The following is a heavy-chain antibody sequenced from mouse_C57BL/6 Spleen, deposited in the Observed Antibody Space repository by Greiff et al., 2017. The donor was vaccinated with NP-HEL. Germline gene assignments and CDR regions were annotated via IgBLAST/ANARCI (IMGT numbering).Heavy chain of an antibody. V-gene: IGHV1-81*01. D-gene: IGHD2-3*01. CDR1: GYTFTSYG. J-gene: IGHJ4*01. CDR2: IYPRSGNT. CDR3: ARSHDGYYYAMDY. Sequence: VKLMESGAELARPGASVKLSCKASGYTFTSYGISWVKQRTGQGLEWIGEIYPRSGNTYYNEKFKGKATLTADKSSSTAYMELRSLTSEDSAVYFCARSHDGYYYAMDYWGQGTSVTVSS.